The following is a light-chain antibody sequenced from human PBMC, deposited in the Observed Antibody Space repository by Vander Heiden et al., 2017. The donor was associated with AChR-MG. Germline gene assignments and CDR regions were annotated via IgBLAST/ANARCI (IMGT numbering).Light chain of an antibody. J-gene: IGKJ3*01. Sequence: EIVLTQAPATLSLSPGQRATLSCRASQSVSNTYLAWYQQKPGHAPRLLISGASRRATGIPDRFSGSGSGTDFTLTITRLEPEDFAVYYCQQYGTSPFTFGPGTKVNI. CDR2: GAS. CDR1: QSVSNTY. CDR3: QQYGTSPFT. V-gene: IGKV3-20*01.